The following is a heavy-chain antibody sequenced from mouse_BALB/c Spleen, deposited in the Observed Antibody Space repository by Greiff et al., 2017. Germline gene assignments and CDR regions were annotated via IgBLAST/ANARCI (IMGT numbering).Heavy chain of an antibody. CDR1: GFNIKDTY. Sequence: VQLQQSGAELVKPGASVTLSCTASGFNIKDTYMHWVKQRPEQGLEWIGRIDPANGNTKYDPKFQGKATITADTSSNTAYLQLSSLTSEDTAVYYCARGEVFAWFAYWGQGTPVTVSA. CDR2: IDPANGNT. CDR3: ARGEVFAWFAY. V-gene: IGHV14-3*02. J-gene: IGHJ3*01.